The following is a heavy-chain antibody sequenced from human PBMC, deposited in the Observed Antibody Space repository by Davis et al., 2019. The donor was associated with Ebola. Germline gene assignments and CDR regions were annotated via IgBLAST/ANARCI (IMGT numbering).Heavy chain of an antibody. D-gene: IGHD5-18*01. Sequence: SETLSLTCAVYGGSISSYYWSWIRQPPGKGLEWIGYIYYSGSTNYNPSLKSRVTISVDTSKNQFSLKLSSVTAADTAVYYCARYTAMAPRYYYYGMDVWGQGTTVTVSS. CDR1: GGSISSYY. CDR2: IYYSGST. V-gene: IGHV4-59*01. J-gene: IGHJ6*02. CDR3: ARYTAMAPRYYYYGMDV.